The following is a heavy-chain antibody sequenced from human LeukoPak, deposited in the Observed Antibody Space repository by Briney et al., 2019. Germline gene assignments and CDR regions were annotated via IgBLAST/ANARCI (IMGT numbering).Heavy chain of an antibody. D-gene: IGHD1-7*01. Sequence: GGSLRLSCAASGFTFSSYAMTWVRRAPGNGLEWVSAICGSGGSTYYADSVKGRFTISRDNSENTLFLQMNSLRAEDTAVYYCAKRRGLELLYYYYMDVWGKGTTVTVSS. CDR3: AKRRGLELLYYYYMDV. CDR1: GFTFSSYA. V-gene: IGHV3-23*01. CDR2: ICGSGGST. J-gene: IGHJ6*03.